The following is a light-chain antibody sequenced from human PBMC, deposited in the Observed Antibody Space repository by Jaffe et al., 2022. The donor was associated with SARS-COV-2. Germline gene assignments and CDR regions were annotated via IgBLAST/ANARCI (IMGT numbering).Light chain of an antibody. Sequence: EIVMTQSPATLSVSPGERATLSCRASQSLSSNLAWYQQKPGQAPRLLIYGASTRATGIAARFSGSGSGTEFTLTISSLQSEDFAVYYCQQYNNWPLTFGGGTKVEI. CDR2: GAS. CDR3: QQYNNWPLT. J-gene: IGKJ4*01. CDR1: QSLSSN. V-gene: IGKV3-15*01.